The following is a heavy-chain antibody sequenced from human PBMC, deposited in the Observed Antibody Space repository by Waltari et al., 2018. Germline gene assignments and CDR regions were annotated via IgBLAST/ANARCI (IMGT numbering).Heavy chain of an antibody. CDR1: SYSISSGYY. CDR3: ARHSTLFDY. V-gene: IGHV4-38-2*01. CDR2: IYYSGTT. J-gene: IGHJ4*02. D-gene: IGHD3-16*01. Sequence: QVQLQESGPGLVKPSETLSLTCGVSSYSISSGYYWGWSRQPPGKGLVWIGSIYYSGTTYYNPSLESRVTISVDRSKNHFSLKLSSVTAEDTAVYYCARHSTLFDYWGQGTLVTVSS.